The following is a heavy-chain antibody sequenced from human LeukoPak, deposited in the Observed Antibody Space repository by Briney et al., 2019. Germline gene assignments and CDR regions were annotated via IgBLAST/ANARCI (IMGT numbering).Heavy chain of an antibody. J-gene: IGHJ5*02. CDR2: ISYDGSNK. CDR1: GFTFSSYG. Sequence: GGSLRLFCAASGFTFSSYGMHWVRQAPGKGLEWVAAISYDGSNKYYADSVKGRFTISRDNSKNTLYLQMNSLRAEDTAVYYCAKDRGSGWYPNWFDPWGQGTLVTVSS. D-gene: IGHD6-19*01. V-gene: IGHV3-30*18. CDR3: AKDRGSGWYPNWFDP.